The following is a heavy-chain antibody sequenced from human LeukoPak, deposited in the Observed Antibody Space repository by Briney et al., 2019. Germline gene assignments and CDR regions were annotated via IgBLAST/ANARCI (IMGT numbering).Heavy chain of an antibody. CDR3: ARGKLAPRLPYGMDV. Sequence: SETLSLTCAVYGGSFSGYYWSWIRQPPGKGLEWIGEINHSGSTNYNPSLKSRVTISVDTSKNQFSLKLSSVTAADTAVYYCARGKLAPRLPYGMDVWGQGTTVTVSS. V-gene: IGHV4-34*01. CDR1: GGSFSGYY. J-gene: IGHJ6*02. CDR2: INHSGST. D-gene: IGHD6-25*01.